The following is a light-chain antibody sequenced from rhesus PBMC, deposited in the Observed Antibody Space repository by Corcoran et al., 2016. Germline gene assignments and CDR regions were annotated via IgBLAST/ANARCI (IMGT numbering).Light chain of an antibody. Sequence: QVILTQSPATLSLSPGERATLSCRASQSVSSYLAWSQQKPGQASKLHIFGASSRDTGIPDRFSGSGYGTEFTLTISSLEPEDCAVDYCQKYSSSPPTFGQGTKVEIK. CDR1: QSVSSY. V-gene: IGKV3-53*02. CDR3: QKYSSSPPT. CDR2: GAS. J-gene: IGKJ1*01.